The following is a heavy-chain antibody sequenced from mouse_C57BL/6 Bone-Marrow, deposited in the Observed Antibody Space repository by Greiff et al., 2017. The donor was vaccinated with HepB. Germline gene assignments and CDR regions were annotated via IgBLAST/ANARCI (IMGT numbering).Heavy chain of an antibody. CDR2: ISSGGSYT. CDR3: ASGNYDWYFDV. Sequence: EVMLVESGGDLVKPGGSLRLSCAASGFTFSSYGMSWVRQTPDKRLEWVATISSGGSYTYYPDSVKGRFTISRDNAKNTLYLQMSSLKSEDTAMYYCASGNYDWYFDVWGTGTTVTVSS. D-gene: IGHD2-1*01. CDR1: GFTFSSYG. J-gene: IGHJ1*03. V-gene: IGHV5-6*01.